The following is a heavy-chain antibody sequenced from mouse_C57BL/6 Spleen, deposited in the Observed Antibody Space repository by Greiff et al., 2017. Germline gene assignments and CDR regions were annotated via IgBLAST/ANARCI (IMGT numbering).Heavy chain of an antibody. CDR3: ARQCPGWFAY. D-gene: IGHD6-1*01. Sequence: QVQLKQSGAELVKPGASVKISCKASGYAFSSYWMNWVKQRPGQGLEWIGQIYPGDGDTNYNGKFKGKATLTADKSSSTAYMQLSSLTSEDSAVYFCARQCPGWFAYWGQGTLVTVSA. CDR2: IYPGDGDT. V-gene: IGHV1-80*01. J-gene: IGHJ3*01. CDR1: GYAFSSYW.